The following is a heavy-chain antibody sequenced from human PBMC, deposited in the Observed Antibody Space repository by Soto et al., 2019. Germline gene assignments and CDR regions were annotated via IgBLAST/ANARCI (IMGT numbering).Heavy chain of an antibody. V-gene: IGHV3-20*04. J-gene: IGHJ6*02. CDR2: INWNGGST. CDR1: GFTFDDYG. D-gene: IGHD3-10*01. Sequence: PGGSLRLSCAASGFTFDDYGMSWVRQAPGKGLEWVSGINWNGGSTGYADSVKGRFTISRDNAKNSLYLQMNSLRAEDTALYYCARVGITMVRGVYYYGMDVWGQGTTVTVSS. CDR3: ARVGITMVRGVYYYGMDV.